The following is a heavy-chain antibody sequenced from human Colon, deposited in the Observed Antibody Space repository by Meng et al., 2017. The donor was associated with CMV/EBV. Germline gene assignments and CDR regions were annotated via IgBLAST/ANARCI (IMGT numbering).Heavy chain of an antibody. V-gene: IGHV3-74*01. CDR2: INSDGTSR. CDR1: RCTLSDCW. Sequence: LCCAASRCTLSDCWVHWGRQALGKGLEWVSRINSDGTSRDCAGSVRGRFSISRDNAKNTVYLQMNSLRPEDTAVYYCASDFGGGDDYWGQGTLVTVSS. J-gene: IGHJ4*02. D-gene: IGHD3-10*01. CDR3: ASDFGGGDDY.